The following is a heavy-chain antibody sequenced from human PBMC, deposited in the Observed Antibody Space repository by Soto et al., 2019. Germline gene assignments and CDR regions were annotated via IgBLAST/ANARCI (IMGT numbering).Heavy chain of an antibody. J-gene: IGHJ5*02. CDR1: GYTFTSYY. CDR2: INTYNGDT. Sequence: GASVKVSCKASGYTFTSYYMHWVRQAPGQGLEWMGWINTYNGDTKYAQKFQGRVTMTTDTSTSTAYMELRSLRSDDTAVYYCARGLGYCSSISCNGPFDPWGQGTLVTVSS. V-gene: IGHV1-18*04. CDR3: ARGLGYCSSISCNGPFDP. D-gene: IGHD2-2*01.